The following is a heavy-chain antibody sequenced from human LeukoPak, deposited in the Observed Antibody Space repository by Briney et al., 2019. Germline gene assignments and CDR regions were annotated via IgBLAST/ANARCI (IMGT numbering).Heavy chain of an antibody. CDR2: ISSSSSYI. V-gene: IGHV3-21*01. CDR3: ARDKVVGATYFDY. Sequence: GGSLRLSCAASGFTFSSYSMNWVRQAPGKGLEWVSSISSSSSYIYYADSVKGRFTISRDNAKNSLYLQMNSLRAEDTAVYYCARDKVVGATYFDYWGQGTLVTVSS. CDR1: GFTFSSYS. D-gene: IGHD1-26*01. J-gene: IGHJ4*02.